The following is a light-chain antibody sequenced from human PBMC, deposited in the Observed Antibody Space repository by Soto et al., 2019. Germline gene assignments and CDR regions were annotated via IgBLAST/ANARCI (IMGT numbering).Light chain of an antibody. J-gene: IGLJ1*01. Sequence: QSVLTQPPSVSGAPGQRVTISSTGSSPNIGANYDVHWYQQRPGTAPKLLILGNSNRPSGVPDRFSGSKSGTSASLAITGPQAEDEGDYYCQSYDSTLSARYVFGTGTKVTVL. V-gene: IGLV1-40*01. CDR2: GNS. CDR3: QSYDSTLSARYV. CDR1: SPNIGANYD.